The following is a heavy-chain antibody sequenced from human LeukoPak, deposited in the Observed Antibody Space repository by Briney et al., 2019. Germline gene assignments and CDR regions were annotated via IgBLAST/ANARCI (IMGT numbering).Heavy chain of an antibody. CDR1: GGSISSSSFS. CDR3: ARHYKRNDYGDKIDN. D-gene: IGHD4-17*01. CDR2: IYSSGIT. V-gene: IGHV4-39*01. J-gene: IGHJ4*02. Sequence: PSETLSLTCTVSGGSISSSSFSWGWIRQPPGKGLEWIGSIYSSGITYYSPSLKSRVTMSVDTSKNQFSLKLTSVTAADTAVYYCARHYKRNDYGDKIDNWGQGTLVTVSS.